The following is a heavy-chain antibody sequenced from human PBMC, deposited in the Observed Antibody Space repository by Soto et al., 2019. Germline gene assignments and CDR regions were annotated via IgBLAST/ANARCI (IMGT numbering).Heavy chain of an antibody. CDR3: AQSPRSSPYFDV. D-gene: IGHD2-15*01. J-gene: IGHJ4*02. CDR1: GYTFSKFW. V-gene: IGHV5-51*01. CDR2: IYPGDYET. Sequence: PGESLKISCQCSGYTFSKFWIGWVRQLAGQGLEWMGIIYPGDYETRYSPSFLGKVTISAEKSINTAYLQSSSLEPSDSALYFLAQSPRSSPYFDVWGQGALVTVS.